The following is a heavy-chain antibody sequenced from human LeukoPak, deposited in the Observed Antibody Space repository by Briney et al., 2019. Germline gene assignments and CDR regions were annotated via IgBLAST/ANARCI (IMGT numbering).Heavy chain of an antibody. D-gene: IGHD3-22*01. J-gene: IGHJ5*02. V-gene: IGHV4-31*03. CDR2: IYYSGST. CDR1: GGSISSGGYY. Sequence: SETLSLTCTVSGGSISSGGYYWSWIRQHPGRGLEWIGHIYYSGSTYYNPSLKSRVTISVDTSKNQFSLKLSSVTAAGTAVYYCARDGPHYYDTTRVMTAWFAPWGQGTLVTVSS. CDR3: ARDGPHYYDTTRVMTAWFAP.